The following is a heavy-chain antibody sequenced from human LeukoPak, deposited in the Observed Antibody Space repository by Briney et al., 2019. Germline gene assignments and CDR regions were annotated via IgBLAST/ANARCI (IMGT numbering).Heavy chain of an antibody. CDR1: GDSISSYY. J-gene: IGHJ5*02. V-gene: IGHV4-59*01. CDR3: ARDLGVVVPAAIFDP. D-gene: IGHD2-2*01. CDR2: IYYSGST. Sequence: PSETLSLTCTVPGDSISSYYWSWVRQPPGKGLEWIGYIYYSGSTNYNPSLKSRVTISVDTSKNQFSLKLSYVTAADTAVYYCARDLGVVVPAAIFDPWGQGTLVTVSS.